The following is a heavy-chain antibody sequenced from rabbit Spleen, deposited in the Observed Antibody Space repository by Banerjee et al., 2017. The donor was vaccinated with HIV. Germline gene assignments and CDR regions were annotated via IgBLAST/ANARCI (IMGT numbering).Heavy chain of an antibody. CDR1: GFSVSSSHY. Sequence: QSLEESGGDLVKPGASLTLTCTASGFSVSSSHYMCWVRQAPGKGLEWIGCIGAGSGATYAASWAKGRFTISKTSSTTVTLQMTSLTAADTATYFCASAYSDIYFDLWGPGTLVTVS. CDR2: IGAGSGAT. V-gene: IGHV1S40*01. J-gene: IGHJ4*01. D-gene: IGHD6-1*01. CDR3: ASAYSDIYFDL.